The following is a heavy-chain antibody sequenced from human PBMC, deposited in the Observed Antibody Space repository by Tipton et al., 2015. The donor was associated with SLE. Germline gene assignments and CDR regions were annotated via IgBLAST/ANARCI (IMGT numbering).Heavy chain of an antibody. CDR2: IYYTGST. J-gene: IGHJ3*02. V-gene: IGHV4-61*10. D-gene: IGHD6-6*01. CDR3: ARGTSDAFDI. CDR1: GDSVSNGLYY. Sequence: TLSLTCTVSGDSVSNGLYYWSWIRQPAGKGLEWIGYIYYTGSTNYNPSLKSRVTISVDTSKNQFSLNLSSVTAADTAVYYCARGTSDAFDIWGRGTMVNVSS.